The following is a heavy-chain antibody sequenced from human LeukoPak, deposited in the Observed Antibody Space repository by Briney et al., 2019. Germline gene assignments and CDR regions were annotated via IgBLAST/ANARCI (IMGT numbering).Heavy chain of an antibody. CDR1: GFIFSSYS. J-gene: IGHJ4*02. Sequence: GGSLRLSCAASGFIFSSYSMNWVRQAPGKGLEWISSISSSSSYIYYADSVKGRFTISRDNAKNSLYLQMNSLRAEDTAVYYCARADGSGSYYFGPLDYWGQGTLVTVSS. CDR3: ARADGSGSYYFGPLDY. CDR2: ISSSSSYI. D-gene: IGHD3-10*01. V-gene: IGHV3-21*01.